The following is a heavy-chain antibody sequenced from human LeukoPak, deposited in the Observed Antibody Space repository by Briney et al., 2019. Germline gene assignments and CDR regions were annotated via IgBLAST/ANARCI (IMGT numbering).Heavy chain of an antibody. CDR3: ARDPLAIADAFDI. CDR2: ISGSGGST. D-gene: IGHD6-13*01. Sequence: PGGSLRLSCAASGFTFSSYAMSWVRQAPGKGLEWVSAISGSGGSTYYADSVKGRFTISRDNAKNSLYLQMNSLRAEDTAVYYCARDPLAIADAFDIWGQGTMVTVSS. J-gene: IGHJ3*02. CDR1: GFTFSSYA. V-gene: IGHV3-23*01.